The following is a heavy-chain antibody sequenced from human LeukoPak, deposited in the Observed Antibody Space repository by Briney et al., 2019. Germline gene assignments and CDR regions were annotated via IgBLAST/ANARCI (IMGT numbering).Heavy chain of an antibody. J-gene: IGHJ5*02. Sequence: ASVKVSCKASGYTFTGYYMHCVRQAPGQGLEWMGWINPNSGGTNYAQKFQGRATMTRDTSISTAYMELSRLRSDDTAVCYCARPRSIAARPSPRGWFDPWGQGTLVTVSS. CDR3: ARPRSIAARPSPRGWFDP. CDR2: INPNSGGT. D-gene: IGHD6-6*01. CDR1: GYTFTGYY. V-gene: IGHV1-2*02.